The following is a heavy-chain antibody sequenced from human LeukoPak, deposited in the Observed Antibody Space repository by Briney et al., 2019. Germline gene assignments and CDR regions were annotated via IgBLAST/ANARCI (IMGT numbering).Heavy chain of an antibody. V-gene: IGHV4-34*01. Sequence: SETLSLTCAVYGGSFSGYYWSWIRQPPGKGLEWIGEINHSGSTNYNPSLKSRATISVDTSKNQFSLKLSSVTAADTAVYYCARGPYGDHLDYWGQGTLVTVSS. CDR3: ARGPYGDHLDY. D-gene: IGHD4-17*01. CDR2: INHSGST. J-gene: IGHJ4*02. CDR1: GGSFSGYY.